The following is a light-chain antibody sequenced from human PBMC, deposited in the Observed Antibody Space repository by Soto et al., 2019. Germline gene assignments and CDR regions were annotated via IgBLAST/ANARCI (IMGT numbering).Light chain of an antibody. Sequence: IQLTQSTPDLSPSVGDRLTIICRASQSINTWLAWYQRKQGRAPNXWIYDASSLQSGVPSRFSGTGSGTVVSITICRLKLDDSKTDDGQQYDSYPWTFGQGTKVDIK. CDR3: QQYDSYPWT. CDR2: DAS. J-gene: IGKJ1*01. CDR1: QSINTW. V-gene: IGKV1-5*02.